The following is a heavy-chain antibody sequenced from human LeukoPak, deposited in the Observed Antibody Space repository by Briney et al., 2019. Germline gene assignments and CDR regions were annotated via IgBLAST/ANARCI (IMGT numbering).Heavy chain of an antibody. D-gene: IGHD3-22*01. CDR3: ARTGSSGYYYVDYYYGMDV. Sequence: GASVKVSCKASGYTFTSYAMHWVRQAPGQRLEWMGWTNAGNGNTKYSQKFQGRVTITRDTSASTAYMELSSLRSEDTAVYYCARTGSSGYYYVDYYYGMDVWGQGTTVTVSS. V-gene: IGHV1-3*01. CDR2: TNAGNGNT. CDR1: GYTFTSYA. J-gene: IGHJ6*02.